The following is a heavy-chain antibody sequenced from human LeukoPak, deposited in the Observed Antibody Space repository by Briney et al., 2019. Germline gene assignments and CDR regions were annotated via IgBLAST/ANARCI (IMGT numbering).Heavy chain of an antibody. CDR3: AKDLGWELPAEAY. CDR1: GFTFKSYV. J-gene: IGHJ4*02. V-gene: IGHV3-23*01. D-gene: IGHD1-26*01. CDR2: IYGSGVSI. Sequence: GGSLRLSCVASGFTFKSYVMNWVRQAPGKGLEWLATIYGSGVSISYADSVKGRFTISRDNSNNTLYLQMNSLRAEDTAMYYCAKDLGWELPAEAYWGQGDLVTVSS.